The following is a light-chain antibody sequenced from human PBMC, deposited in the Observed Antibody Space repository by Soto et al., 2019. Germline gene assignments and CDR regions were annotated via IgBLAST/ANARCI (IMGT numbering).Light chain of an antibody. CDR2: AAS. CDR1: QGISSY. Sequence: IQLTQSPSSLSASVGDRVTITCRASQGISSYLAWYQQKPGKAPKLLIYAASTLQSGVPSRFSGSGSGTEFTLTISSLQPEDFATYYCQQLNSYPPSTFGPGTKVDIK. CDR3: QQLNSYPPST. V-gene: IGKV1-9*01. J-gene: IGKJ3*01.